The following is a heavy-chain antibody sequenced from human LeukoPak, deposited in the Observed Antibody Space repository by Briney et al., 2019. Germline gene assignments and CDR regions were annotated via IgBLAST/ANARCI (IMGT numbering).Heavy chain of an antibody. CDR3: ARVRYCGGDCYPFDY. D-gene: IGHD2-21*01. CDR1: GYSISSGYY. Sequence: SETLSLTCTVSGYSISSGYYWTWIRQPPGKGLEWIGYIYYSGSTNYNPSLKSRVTISVDTSKNQFSLKLSPVTAADTAVYYCARVRYCGGDCYPFDYWGQGTLVTVSS. V-gene: IGHV4-61*01. J-gene: IGHJ4*02. CDR2: IYYSGST.